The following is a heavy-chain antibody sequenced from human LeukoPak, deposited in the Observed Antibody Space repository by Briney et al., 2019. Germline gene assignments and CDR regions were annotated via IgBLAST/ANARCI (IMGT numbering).Heavy chain of an antibody. CDR3: AKGAIPRDCSSTSCRRRNWFDP. Sequence: GGSLRLSCAASGFTFSSYAMSWVRQAPGKGLEWVSAISGSGGSTYYADSVKGRFTISRDNSKNTLYLQMNSLRAEDTAVYYCAKGAIPRDCSSTSCRRRNWFDPWGQGTLVTVSS. V-gene: IGHV3-23*01. CDR1: GFTFSSYA. CDR2: ISGSGGST. J-gene: IGHJ5*02. D-gene: IGHD2-2*01.